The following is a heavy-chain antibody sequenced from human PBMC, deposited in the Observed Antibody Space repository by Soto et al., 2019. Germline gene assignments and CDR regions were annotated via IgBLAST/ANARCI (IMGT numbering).Heavy chain of an antibody. J-gene: IGHJ5*01. CDR1: GGSISSGVYD. CDR3: ARAPYSSSWFDY. CDR2: IDYSGST. D-gene: IGHD6-13*01. V-gene: IGHV4-31*03. Sequence: QVQLQESGPGLLKPSQTLSLTCTVSGGSISSGVYDWSWIRQHPGKGLEWIGNIDYSGSTYYNPSLKSRVTISVDTYKSQFSLKLTSVTAADTAVYYCARAPYSSSWFDYWGQGTLVTVSS.